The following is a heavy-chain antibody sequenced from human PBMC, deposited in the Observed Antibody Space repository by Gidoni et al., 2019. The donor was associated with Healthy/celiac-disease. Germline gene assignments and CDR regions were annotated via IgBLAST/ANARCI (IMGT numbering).Heavy chain of an antibody. CDR3: TRDFWSGYSNFDY. D-gene: IGHD3-3*01. V-gene: IGHV3-49*03. J-gene: IGHJ4*02. CDR1: GFTFGDHA. Sequence: EVQLVESGGGLVQPGRSLRLSWTAYGFTFGDHAMSGFRQAPGKGLEWVGLIRSKAYGGTKAYAASVKGRFTISRDDSKSIAYLQMNSLKTEDTAVYYCTRDFWSGYSNFDYWCQGPLVTVSS. CDR2: IRSKAYGGTK.